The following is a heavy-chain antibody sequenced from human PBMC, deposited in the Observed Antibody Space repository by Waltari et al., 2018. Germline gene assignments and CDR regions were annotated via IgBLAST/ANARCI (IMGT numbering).Heavy chain of an antibody. Sequence: QLQLQESGPGLVKPSETLSLTCTVSGGSISTNYNWGWIRQPPGKGLEWMGNMQYRGSTFYNPSLKSRVTISLDTSKNQSSLRLNSVGAADTAVYFCGRIAFGDDGGYFQHWGQGTLVTVSS. V-gene: IGHV4-39*01. D-gene: IGHD4-17*01. CDR1: GGSISTNYN. CDR3: GRIAFGDDGGYFQH. J-gene: IGHJ1*01. CDR2: MQYRGST.